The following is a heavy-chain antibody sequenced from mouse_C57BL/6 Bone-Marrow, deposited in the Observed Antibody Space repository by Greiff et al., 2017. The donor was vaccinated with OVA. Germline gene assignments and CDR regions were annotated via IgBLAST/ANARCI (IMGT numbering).Heavy chain of an antibody. CDR2: IHPNSGST. J-gene: IGHJ3*01. V-gene: IGHV1-64*01. D-gene: IGHD3-2*02. CDR1: GYTFTSYW. Sequence: QVQLKQPGAELVKPGASVKLSCKASGYTFTSYWMHWVKQRPGQGLEWIGMIHPNSGSTNYNEKFKSKATLTVDKSSSTAYMQLSSLTSEDSAVYYCARRDSSGYVGFAYWGQGTLVTVSA. CDR3: ARRDSSGYVGFAY.